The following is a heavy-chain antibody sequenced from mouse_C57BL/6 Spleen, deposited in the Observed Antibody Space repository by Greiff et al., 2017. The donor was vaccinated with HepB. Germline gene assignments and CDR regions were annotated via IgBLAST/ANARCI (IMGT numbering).Heavy chain of an antibody. CDR2: IYPGDGDT. V-gene: IGHV1-82*01. Sequence: VQLVESGPELVKPGASVKISCKASGYAFSSSWMNWVKQRPGKGLEWIGRIYPGDGDTNYNGKFKGKATLTADKSSSTAYMQLSSLTSEDSAVYFCARYYDYDPLYAMDYWGQGTSVTVSS. D-gene: IGHD2-4*01. J-gene: IGHJ4*01. CDR1: GYAFSSSW. CDR3: ARYYDYDPLYAMDY.